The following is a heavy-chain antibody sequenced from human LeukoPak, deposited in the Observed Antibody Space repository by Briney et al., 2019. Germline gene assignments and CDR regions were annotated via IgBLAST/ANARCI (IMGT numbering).Heavy chain of an antibody. Sequence: GGSLRLSCAASEFTFSSYRMNWVRQAPGKGLEWVSYISSSSSTIYYADSVEGRFTISRDNAKNSLYLQMNSLRAEDTAVYYCAREVGATLHGFDYWGQGTLVTVSS. V-gene: IGHV3-48*01. CDR2: ISSSSSTI. CDR1: EFTFSSYR. J-gene: IGHJ4*02. CDR3: AREVGATLHGFDY. D-gene: IGHD1-26*01.